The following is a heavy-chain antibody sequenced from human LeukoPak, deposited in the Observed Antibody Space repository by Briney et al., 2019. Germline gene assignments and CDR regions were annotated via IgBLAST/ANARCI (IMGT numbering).Heavy chain of an antibody. Sequence: GWSLRLSCAACGFSDSSPRIHWFRQAPAKGLDGLACVQYDGRNKYYADSVKGRFTMSRDNSKNTLTMFLQKNSLRVEDTAVYYCAKGGDYALDYWGQGTLVTVSS. CDR3: AKGGDYALDY. CDR1: GFSDSSPR. CDR2: VQYDGRNK. D-gene: IGHD4-17*01. V-gene: IGHV3-30*02. J-gene: IGHJ4*02.